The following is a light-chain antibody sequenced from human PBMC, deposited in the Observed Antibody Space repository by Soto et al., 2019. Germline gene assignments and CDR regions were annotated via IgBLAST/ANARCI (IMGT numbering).Light chain of an antibody. J-gene: IGKJ1*01. CDR1: QGISNY. CDR3: QEYNSAPWT. CDR2: AAS. Sequence: DIQMTQSPSSLSASVGDRVTITCRASQGISNYLAWYQQKPGKVPKLLIYAASTLQSGVPSRFSGSGSGTDFPLTISSLQPEDVAPYYCQEYNSAPWTFGQGTKVEIK. V-gene: IGKV1-27*01.